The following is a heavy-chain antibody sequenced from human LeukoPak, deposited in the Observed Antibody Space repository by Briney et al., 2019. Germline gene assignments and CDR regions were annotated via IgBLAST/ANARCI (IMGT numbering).Heavy chain of an antibody. CDR3: ARVLRYFDRYGGGY. Sequence: GASVKVSCKASGYTFTSYGISWVRQAPGQGLEWMGWISAYNGNTNYAQKLQGRVTMTTDTSTSTAYMELRSLRSDDTAVYYCARVLRYFDRYGGGYWGQGTLVTVSS. D-gene: IGHD3-9*01. V-gene: IGHV1-18*01. CDR1: GYTFTSYG. CDR2: ISAYNGNT. J-gene: IGHJ4*02.